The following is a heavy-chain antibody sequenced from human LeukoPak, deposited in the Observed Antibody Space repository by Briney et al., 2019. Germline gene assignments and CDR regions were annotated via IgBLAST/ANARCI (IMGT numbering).Heavy chain of an antibody. CDR2: FSGSGAGT. J-gene: IGHJ4*02. Sequence: GGSLTLSCADSGFTFSSYARSWVRQAPGKGLEWVSAFSGSGAGTYSADSVKGRFTVSRDNSKNTLYLQMNNLRAEDTAVYYCATQYVSSWRDYFDYWGQGTLVTVSS. CDR1: GFTFSSYA. V-gene: IGHV3-23*01. D-gene: IGHD6-13*01. CDR3: ATQYVSSWRDYFDY.